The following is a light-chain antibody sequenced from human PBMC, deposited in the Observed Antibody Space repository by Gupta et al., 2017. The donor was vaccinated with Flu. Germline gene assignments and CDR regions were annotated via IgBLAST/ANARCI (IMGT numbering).Light chain of an antibody. CDR3: SAWADTPSGPGVV. CDR1: SSNIGGNT. J-gene: IGLJ2*01. V-gene: IGLV1-44*01. Sequence: QSVLTQPPSASGTPGQRVTISCTGSSSNIGGNTVNWYQQLPGTAPKLLICDDNRRPSGVPDRFSGSKYGTSAYLAISGLQSEDEADYYGSAWADTPSGPGVVLGGGTQLTVL. CDR2: DDN.